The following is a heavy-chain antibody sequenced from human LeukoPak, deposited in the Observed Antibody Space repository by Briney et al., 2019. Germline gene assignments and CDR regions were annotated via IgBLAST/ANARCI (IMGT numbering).Heavy chain of an antibody. CDR2: IIPIFGTA. J-gene: IGHJ4*02. CDR3: ARGSWDYYDSSGNDY. CDR1: GGTFSSYA. V-gene: IGHV1-69*05. Sequence: SVKVSCKASGGTFSSYAISWVRQAPGQGLEWMGGIIPIFGTANYAQKFQGRVTITTDESTSTAYMELSSLRSEDTAVYYCARGSWDYYDSSGNDYWGQGTLVTVSS. D-gene: IGHD3-22*01.